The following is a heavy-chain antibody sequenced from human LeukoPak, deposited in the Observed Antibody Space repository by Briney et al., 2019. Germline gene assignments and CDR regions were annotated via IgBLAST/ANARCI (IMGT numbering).Heavy chain of an antibody. V-gene: IGHV3-23*01. CDR1: GFTFSSYA. J-gene: IGHJ4*02. D-gene: IGHD3-3*01. CDR2: ISGSGGST. Sequence: GGSLRLSCAASGFTFSSYAMSWVRQAPGKGLEWVSAISGSGGSTYYADSVKGRFTISRDNSKNTLYLQMNSLRAEDTAVYYCAKVISAGGFLEVLTYNFDYWGQGTLVTVSS. CDR3: AKVISAGGFLEVLTYNFDY.